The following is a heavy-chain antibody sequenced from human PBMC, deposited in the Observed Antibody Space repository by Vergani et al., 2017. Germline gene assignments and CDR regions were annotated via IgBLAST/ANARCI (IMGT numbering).Heavy chain of an antibody. D-gene: IGHD3-10*01. J-gene: IGHJ4*02. CDR3: ARETGWFGELSXNFDY. CDR2: TYYRSKWYN. CDR1: GDSVSSNSAA. Sequence: QVQLQQSGPGLVKPSQTLSLTCAISGDSVSSNSAAWNWIRQSPSRGLEWLGRTYYRSKWYNDYAVSVKSRITINPDTSKNQFSLQLNSVSPEDTAVYYCARETGWFGELSXNFDYWGQGTLVTVSS. V-gene: IGHV6-1*01.